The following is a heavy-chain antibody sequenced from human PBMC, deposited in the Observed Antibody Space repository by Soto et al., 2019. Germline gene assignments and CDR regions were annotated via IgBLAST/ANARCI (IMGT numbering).Heavy chain of an antibody. CDR3: AFTYYDFWSGYYTGPKTHYGMDG. V-gene: IGHV5-10-1*01. D-gene: IGHD3-3*01. CDR2: IDPSDSYT. CDR1: GYSFTSYW. Sequence: GESLKISCKGSGYSFTSYWISWVRQMPGKGLEWMGRIDPSDSYTNYSPSFQGHVTISADKSISTAYLQWSSLKASDTAMYYCAFTYYDFWSGYYTGPKTHYGMDGWGQGTTVTVSS. J-gene: IGHJ6*02.